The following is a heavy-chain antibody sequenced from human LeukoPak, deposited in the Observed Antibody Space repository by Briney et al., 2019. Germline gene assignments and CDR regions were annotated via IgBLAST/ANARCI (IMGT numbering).Heavy chain of an antibody. V-gene: IGHV3-23*01. Sequence: GGSLRLSCAASGFTFSSYGMSWARQAPGKGLEWVSGISGSGGSTYYADSVKGRFTIARDNSKNTLYLQMNSLRAEDTAVYYCAKDSAMVRGVIGYWGQGTLVTVSS. CDR3: AKDSAMVRGVIGY. J-gene: IGHJ4*02. CDR1: GFTFSSYG. D-gene: IGHD3-10*01. CDR2: ISGSGGST.